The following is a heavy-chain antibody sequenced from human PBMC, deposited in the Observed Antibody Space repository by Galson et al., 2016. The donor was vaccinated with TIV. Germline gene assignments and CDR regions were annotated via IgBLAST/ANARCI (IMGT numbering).Heavy chain of an antibody. Sequence: SLRLSCAASGFTFQDYGMQWVRQAPGRGLEWVSGISSNSVSRGYAASVKGRFTVSRDNAKNSLYLQMNTLRGEDTALYYCAIARGYGYGSPRDYYYGMDVWGPGTTVTVPS. CDR2: ISSNSVSR. D-gene: IGHD5-18*01. V-gene: IGHV3-9*01. J-gene: IGHJ6*02. CDR3: AIARGYGYGSPRDYYYGMDV. CDR1: GFTFQDYG.